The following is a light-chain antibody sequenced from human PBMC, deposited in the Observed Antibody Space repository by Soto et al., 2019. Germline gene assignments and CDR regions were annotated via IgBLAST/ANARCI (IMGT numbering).Light chain of an antibody. Sequence: DIQMTQSPSSLSVSVGDRVTITCRASQSIVSYLNWYQQKLGKAPKLLIYTASNLQRGVPSRFSGSGSGTDFTLTISNLQPEVFATYYCQQSYSTPRTFGQGTKLEIK. CDR2: TAS. J-gene: IGKJ2*02. CDR1: QSIVSY. CDR3: QQSYSTPRT. V-gene: IGKV1-39*01.